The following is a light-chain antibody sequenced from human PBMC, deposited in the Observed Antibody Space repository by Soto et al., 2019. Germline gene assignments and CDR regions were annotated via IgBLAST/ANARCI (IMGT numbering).Light chain of an antibody. CDR3: CSYAGSSTLYV. V-gene: IGLV2-23*02. CDR2: EVN. CDR1: SSDIGTYNL. Sequence: QSALTQPASVSGSPGQSITISCTGTSSDIGTYNLVSWYQQHPGKAPKLMIYEVNKRPSGVSDRFSGSKFGNTASLTISGLQAEDEANYYCCSYAGSSTLYVVGTGTKVTVL. J-gene: IGLJ1*01.